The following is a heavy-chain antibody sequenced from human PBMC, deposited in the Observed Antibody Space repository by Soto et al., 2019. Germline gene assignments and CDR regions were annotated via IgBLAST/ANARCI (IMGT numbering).Heavy chain of an antibody. CDR3: GRANLSGAFDY. CDR2: INHSGST. V-gene: IGHV4-34*01. D-gene: IGHD3-10*01. CDR1: GGSFSGYY. J-gene: IGHJ4*02. Sequence: SETLSLTCAVSGGSFSGYYWSWIRQPPGKGLEWIGEINHSGSTNYNPSLKSRVTISVDTSKNQFSLKLSSVTAADTAVYYCGRANLSGAFDYWGQGTQVPVPQ.